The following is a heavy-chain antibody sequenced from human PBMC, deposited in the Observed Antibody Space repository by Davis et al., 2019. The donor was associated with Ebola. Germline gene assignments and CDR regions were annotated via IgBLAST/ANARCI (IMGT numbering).Heavy chain of an antibody. CDR3: ARDGALWSLYYYGMDV. V-gene: IGHV1-18*01. J-gene: IGHJ6*02. Sequence: ASVKVSCKASGYIFTTYAMHWVRQAPGQRLEWMGWISAYNGNTNYAQKLQGRVTMTTDTSTSTAYMELRSLRSDDTAVYYCARDGALWSLYYYGMDVWGQGTTVTVSS. CDR1: GYIFTTYA. D-gene: IGHD3-10*01. CDR2: ISAYNGNT.